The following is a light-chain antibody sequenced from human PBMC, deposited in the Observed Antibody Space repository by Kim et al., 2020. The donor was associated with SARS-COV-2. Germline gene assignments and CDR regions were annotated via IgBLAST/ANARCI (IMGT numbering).Light chain of an antibody. CDR2: DAS. CDR1: QSVSSY. CDR3: QQRSNWLWT. J-gene: IGKJ1*01. Sequence: LSPGERPTLSRRASQSVSSYLAWYQQQPGQAPRLLIYDASHRATGIPARFSGSGSGTDFTLTISSLEPEDFAVYYCQQRSNWLWTFGQGTKVDIK. V-gene: IGKV3-11*01.